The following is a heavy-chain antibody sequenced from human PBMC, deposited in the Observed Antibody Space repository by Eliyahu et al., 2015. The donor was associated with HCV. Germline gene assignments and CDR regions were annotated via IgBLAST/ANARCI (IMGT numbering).Heavy chain of an antibody. D-gene: IGHD1-20*01. Sequence: EVQLVESGGGLIQPGGXLRLSCAASGFTVSSXXMSGVRXAPGKGLEWVSVIYSGGSTYYADSVKGRFTISRDNSKNTLYLQMNSLRAEDTAVYYCARDNWNQPLDYWGQGTLVTVSS. CDR1: GFTVSSXX. V-gene: IGHV3-53*01. CDR3: ARDNWNQPLDY. CDR2: IYSGGST. J-gene: IGHJ4*02.